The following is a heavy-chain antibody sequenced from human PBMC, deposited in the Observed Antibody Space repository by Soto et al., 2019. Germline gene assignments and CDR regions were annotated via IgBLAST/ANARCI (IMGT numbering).Heavy chain of an antibody. CDR2: IYSGGST. Sequence: PGGSLRLSCAASGFSVSSSDMSWVRQVPGEGLEWVSVIYSGGSTHDADYVKGRFSVSRDTSKNTVDLQMNSLRVDDTAVYYCGTSSRKDYHFAMDVWGQGXAVTVYS. V-gene: IGHV3-53*01. CDR3: GTSSRKDYHFAMDV. J-gene: IGHJ6*02. D-gene: IGHD6-6*01. CDR1: GFSVSSSD.